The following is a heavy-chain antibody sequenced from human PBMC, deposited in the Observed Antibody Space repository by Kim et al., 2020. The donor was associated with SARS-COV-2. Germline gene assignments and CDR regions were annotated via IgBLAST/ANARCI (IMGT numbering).Heavy chain of an antibody. D-gene: IGHD4-4*01. Sequence: ASVKSRLTLSTDNSKNTLYRQLHSLGAEDTAVYYCAKDRTLHTYYYGMDVWGQGTTVTVSS. V-gene: IGHV3-33*06. J-gene: IGHJ6*02. CDR3: AKDRTLHTYYYGMDV.